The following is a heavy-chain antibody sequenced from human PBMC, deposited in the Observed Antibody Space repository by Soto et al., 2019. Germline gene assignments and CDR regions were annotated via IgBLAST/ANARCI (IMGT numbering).Heavy chain of an antibody. V-gene: IGHV3-21*01. J-gene: IGHJ4*02. Sequence: LRLSCAASGFTFTSYSMNWVRQAPGKGLEWVSSITSSSSYIYYADSVKGRFTISRDNAKNSLYLQMNSLRAEDTAVYYCARALYCTSTSCPFDYWGQGTLVTVSS. D-gene: IGHD2-2*01. CDR2: ITSSSSYI. CDR1: GFTFTSYS. CDR3: ARALYCTSTSCPFDY.